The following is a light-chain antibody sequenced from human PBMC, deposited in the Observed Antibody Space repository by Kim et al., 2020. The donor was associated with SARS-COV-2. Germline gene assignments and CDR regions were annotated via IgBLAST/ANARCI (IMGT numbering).Light chain of an antibody. Sequence: NFMLTQPHSVSESPGKTVTISCTRSSGSIARNYVKWYQQRPGSAPTTLIYEDDQRPSGVPDRFSASIDSSSNSASLTISGLKTEDEADYYCQSYDSSTHVVFGGGTQLTVL. CDR2: EDD. V-gene: IGLV6-57*04. CDR1: SGSIARNY. J-gene: IGLJ2*01. CDR3: QSYDSSTHVV.